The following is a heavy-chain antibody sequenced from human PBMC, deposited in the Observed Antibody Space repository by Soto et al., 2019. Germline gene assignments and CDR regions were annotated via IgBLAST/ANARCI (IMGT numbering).Heavy chain of an antibody. J-gene: IGHJ6*03. Sequence: SETLSLTCTVSGGSISSHYWRWIRQPPGKGLEWIGYIYYSGSTNYNPSLKSRVTISVDMSKNQFSLKLSSVTAADTAVYYCARVGGSGGRYYYMDVWGKGTTVTVSS. CDR1: GGSISSHY. V-gene: IGHV4-59*11. CDR2: IYYSGST. CDR3: ARVGGSGGRYYYMDV. D-gene: IGHD3-10*01.